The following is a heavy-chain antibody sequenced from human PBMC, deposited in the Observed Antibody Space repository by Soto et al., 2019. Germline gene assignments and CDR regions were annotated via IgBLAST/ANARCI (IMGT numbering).Heavy chain of an antibody. V-gene: IGHV4-59*01. Sequence: SETLSLTCTVSGGSISPYYWRWIRQPPEKGLEWIGYIYYSGSTNYNPSLKSRVTISVDASKNQFSLRLSSVTAADTGVYYCARGLGGTGVPDIFDYWGQGALVTVS. J-gene: IGHJ4*02. CDR3: ARGLGGTGVPDIFDY. D-gene: IGHD3-16*01. CDR2: IYYSGST. CDR1: GGSISPYY.